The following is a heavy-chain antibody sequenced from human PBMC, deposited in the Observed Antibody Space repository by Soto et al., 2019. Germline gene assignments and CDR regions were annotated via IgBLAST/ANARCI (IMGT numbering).Heavy chain of an antibody. CDR3: ARHYYGSGSLDYYYYGMDV. Sequence: ASVKVSCKASGGTFSSYAISWVRQAPGQGLEWMGGIIPIFGTANYAQKFQGRVTITADESTSTAYMELSSLRSEDTAVYYCARHYYGSGSLDYYYYGMDVWGQGTTVTVSS. CDR2: IIPIFGTA. J-gene: IGHJ6*02. V-gene: IGHV1-69*13. CDR1: GGTFSSYA. D-gene: IGHD3-10*01.